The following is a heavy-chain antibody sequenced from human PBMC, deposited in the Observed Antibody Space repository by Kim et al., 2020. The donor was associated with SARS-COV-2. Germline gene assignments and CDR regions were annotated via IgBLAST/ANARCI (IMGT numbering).Heavy chain of an antibody. J-gene: IGHJ4*02. V-gene: IGHV4-4*02. D-gene: IGHD5-12*01. CDR2: IYHSGST. Sequence: SETLSLTCAVSGGSISSSNWWSWVRQPPGKGLEWIGEIYHSGSTNYNPSLKSRVTISVDKSKNQFSLKLSSVTAADTAVYYCARAPAYLATTLLDYWGQGTLVTVSS. CDR3: ARAPAYLATTLLDY. CDR1: GGSISSSNW.